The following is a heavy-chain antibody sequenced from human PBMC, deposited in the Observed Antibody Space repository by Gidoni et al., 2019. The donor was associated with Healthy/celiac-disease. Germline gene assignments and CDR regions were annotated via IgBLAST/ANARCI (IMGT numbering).Heavy chain of an antibody. D-gene: IGHD3-22*01. CDR2: SIPILGIA. J-gene: IGHJ4*02. CDR3: ARDSSGYYLNLDY. Sequence: QVQLVQSGAAVKKPGSSVKISGKASGAPFSSYATTWVVPAPGQGLEWMGRSIPILGIANYAQKFKGRVTITADKSTSTDYMELSSLRSEDTAVYYCARDSSGYYLNLDYWGQGTLVTVSS. V-gene: IGHV1-69*04. CDR1: GAPFSSYA.